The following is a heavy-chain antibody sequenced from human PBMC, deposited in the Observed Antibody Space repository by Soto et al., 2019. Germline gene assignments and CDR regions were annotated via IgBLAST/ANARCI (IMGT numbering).Heavy chain of an antibody. CDR2: IIPILGIA. Sequence: SVKVSCKASGGTFSSYTISWVRQAPGQGLEWMGRIIPILGIANYAQKFQGRVTITADKSTSTAYMELSSLRSEDTAVYYCPRDFHGYLSNWFDPWGQGTLVTVSS. CDR1: GGTFSSYT. D-gene: IGHD2-2*03. V-gene: IGHV1-69*04. CDR3: PRDFHGYLSNWFDP. J-gene: IGHJ5*02.